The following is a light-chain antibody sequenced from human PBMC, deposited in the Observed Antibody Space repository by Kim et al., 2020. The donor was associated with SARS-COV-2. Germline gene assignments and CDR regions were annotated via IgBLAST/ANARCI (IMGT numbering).Light chain of an antibody. CDR3: SAWDSSLTAWV. Sequence: SKNVGGQRATWPPHHPGPPPLLPSPRNNHRPPGNSEALSVSRSGDTASLTITGLQPEDEADYYCSAWDSSLTAWVFGGGTQLTVL. CDR1: SKNVGGQR. J-gene: IGLJ3*02. V-gene: IGLV10-54*01. CDR2: RNN.